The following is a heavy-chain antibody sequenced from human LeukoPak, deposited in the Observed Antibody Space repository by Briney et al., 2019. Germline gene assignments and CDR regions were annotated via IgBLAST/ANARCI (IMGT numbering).Heavy chain of an antibody. CDR1: GFTFSSYA. Sequence: GGSLRLSCAASGFTFSSYAMSWVRQAPGKGLEWVSAISGSGGSTYYADSVKGRFTISRDNSKNTLYLQMNSLRVEDTAVYYCATEYYDFWSGYYRFDYWGQGTLVTVSS. D-gene: IGHD3-3*01. J-gene: IGHJ4*02. CDR3: ATEYYDFWSGYYRFDY. CDR2: ISGSGGST. V-gene: IGHV3-23*01.